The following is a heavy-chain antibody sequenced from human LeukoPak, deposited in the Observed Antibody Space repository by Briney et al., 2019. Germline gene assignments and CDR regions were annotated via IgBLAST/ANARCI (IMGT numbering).Heavy chain of an antibody. J-gene: IGHJ4*02. V-gene: IGHV3-21*01. Sequence: KPGGSLRLSCAASGFTFSSYSISWVRQAPGKGLEWVSSISSSSSYIYYADSVKGRFTISRDNAKNSLYLQMNSLRAEDTAVYHCARVRSGYDSLDYWGQGTLVTVSS. D-gene: IGHD5-12*01. CDR3: ARVRSGYDSLDY. CDR2: ISSSSSYI. CDR1: GFTFSSYS.